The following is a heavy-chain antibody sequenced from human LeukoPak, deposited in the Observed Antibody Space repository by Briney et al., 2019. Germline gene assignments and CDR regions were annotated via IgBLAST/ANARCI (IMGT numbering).Heavy chain of an antibody. D-gene: IGHD6-19*01. Sequence: SGGSLRLSCAASGFTFDDYAMHWVRQAPGKGLEWVSGISWNSGSIGYADSVKGRFTISRDNAKNSLYLQMNSLRVEDTAVYYCVRGSSGPDYWGQGTLVTVSS. CDR1: GFTFDDYA. CDR2: ISWNSGSI. CDR3: VRGSSGPDY. J-gene: IGHJ4*02. V-gene: IGHV3-9*01.